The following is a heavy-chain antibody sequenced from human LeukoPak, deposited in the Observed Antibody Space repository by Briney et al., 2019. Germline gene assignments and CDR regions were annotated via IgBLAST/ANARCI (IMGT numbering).Heavy chain of an antibody. CDR3: GGRGF. CDR1: GGSISSNC. Sequence: SETLSLTCTVSGGSISSNCWSWIRQPPGKGLEWIGCIYASGTTNYNRSFRGRLTISVDTSNSQFSLTVTSVTAADTAVYYCGGRGFWGQGTLVTVSS. V-gene: IGHV4-4*08. J-gene: IGHJ4*02. CDR2: IYASGTT. D-gene: IGHD3-10*01.